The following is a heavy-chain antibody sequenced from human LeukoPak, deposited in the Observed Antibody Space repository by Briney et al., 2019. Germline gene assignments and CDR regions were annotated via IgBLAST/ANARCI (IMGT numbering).Heavy chain of an antibody. D-gene: IGHD3-16*01. CDR1: GYTFTSYY. V-gene: IGHV1-46*01. CDR3: ANLRHDAFDI. CDR2: INPSGGSA. Sequence: ASVKVSCKASGYTFTSYYMHWVRQAPGQGLEWMGIINPSGGSASYAQKFQGRVTMTRDMSTSTVYMELSSLRSEDTAVYYCANLRHDAFDIWDQGTMVTVSS. J-gene: IGHJ3*02.